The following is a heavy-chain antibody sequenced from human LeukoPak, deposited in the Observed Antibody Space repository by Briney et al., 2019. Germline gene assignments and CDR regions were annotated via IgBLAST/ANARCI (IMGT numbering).Heavy chain of an antibody. J-gene: IGHJ6*03. D-gene: IGHD3-10*01. Sequence: GGSLRLSCAASGFTFSSYSMNWVRQAPGKGLEWVSSISSSSYIYYADSVKGRFTISRDNAKNSLYLQMNSLRAEDTAVYYCAREIMVRGVDYYYYMDVWGKGTTVTISS. CDR3: AREIMVRGVDYYYYMDV. CDR2: ISSSSYI. CDR1: GFTFSSYS. V-gene: IGHV3-21*01.